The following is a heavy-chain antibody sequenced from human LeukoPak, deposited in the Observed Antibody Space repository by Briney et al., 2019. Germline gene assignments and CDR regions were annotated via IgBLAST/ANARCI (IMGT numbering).Heavy chain of an antibody. J-gene: IGHJ5*02. CDR3: AKDAGYDYGDYVGEDWFDP. CDR1: GFTFNDYW. CDR2: IKQDGSRR. V-gene: IGHV3-7*03. Sequence: GGSLRLSCAASGFTFNDYWMTWFRQAPGKGLEWVANIKQDGSRRYYVDSVKGRFTISRDNSKNTLYLQMNSLRAEDTAVYYCAKDAGYDYGDYVGEDWFDPWGQGTLVTVSS. D-gene: IGHD4-17*01.